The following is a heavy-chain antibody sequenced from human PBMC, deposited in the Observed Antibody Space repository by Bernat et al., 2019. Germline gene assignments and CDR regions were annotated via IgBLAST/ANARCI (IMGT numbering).Heavy chain of an antibody. CDR3: AKRWGERLSTFDF. CDR1: GGSISSSSYY. CDR2: SDNGAGT. J-gene: IGHJ3*01. D-gene: IGHD1-1*01. V-gene: IGHV4-39*07. Sequence: QLQLQESGPGLVKPSETLSLTCTVSGGSISSSSYYWGWIRQPPGKGLEWVSAISDNGAGTYYADSVKGRFTISRDNSKNTLSLQMNTLRAEDTAVYYCAKRWGERLSTFDFWGQGTMVTVSS.